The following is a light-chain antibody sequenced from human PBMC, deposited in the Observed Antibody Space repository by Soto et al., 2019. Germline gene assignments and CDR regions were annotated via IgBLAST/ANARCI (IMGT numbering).Light chain of an antibody. CDR1: SSDVGGYNY. CDR2: DVS. J-gene: IGLJ2*01. Sequence: QSALTQPASVSGAPGQSITISCTGTSSDVGGYNYVSWYQQHPGKAPTLMIYDVSNRPSVVSNRFSGSNSGNTASLTISGLQAEDEDDYYCISYTSSSTLIFGGGTKLTVL. V-gene: IGLV2-14*01. CDR3: ISYTSSSTLI.